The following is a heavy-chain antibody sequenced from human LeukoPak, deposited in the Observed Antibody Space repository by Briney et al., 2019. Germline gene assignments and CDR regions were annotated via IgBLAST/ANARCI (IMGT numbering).Heavy chain of an antibody. Sequence: GASVKVSCKASGYTFTSYGISWVRQAPGQGLEWMGWISAYNGNTNYAQKLQGRVTMTTDTSTSTAYMELRSLRSDDTAVYYCALNTYYHDSSGYYGGDYWGQGTLVTVSS. D-gene: IGHD3-22*01. CDR1: GYTFTSYG. J-gene: IGHJ4*02. CDR3: ALNTYYHDSSGYYGGDY. CDR2: ISAYNGNT. V-gene: IGHV1-18*01.